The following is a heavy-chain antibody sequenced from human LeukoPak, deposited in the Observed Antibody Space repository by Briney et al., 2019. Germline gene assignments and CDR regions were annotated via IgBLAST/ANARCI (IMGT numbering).Heavy chain of an antibody. D-gene: IGHD5-24*01. V-gene: IGHV3-23*01. Sequence: GGSLRLSCAASGFTFSSYSMNWVRQAPGKGLEWVSAISGSGGSTYYADSVKGRFTISRDNSKNTLYLQMNSLRAEDTAIYYCTRVGYIDEGIDYWGQGTLVTVSS. CDR2: ISGSGGST. CDR1: GFTFSSYS. J-gene: IGHJ4*02. CDR3: TRVGYIDEGIDY.